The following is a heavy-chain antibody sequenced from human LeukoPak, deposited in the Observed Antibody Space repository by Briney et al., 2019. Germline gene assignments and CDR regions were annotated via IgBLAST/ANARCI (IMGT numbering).Heavy chain of an antibody. CDR3: ARDVRGGSYDSSGYYWDY. CDR2: IYYSGST. V-gene: IGHV4-59*06. Sequence: SETLSLTCTVSGGSINSYYWSWIRQHPGKGLEWIGYIYYSGSTYYNPSLKSRVTISVDTSKNQFSLKLSSVTAADTAVYYCARDVRGGSYDSSGYYWDYWGQGTLVTVSS. CDR1: GGSINSYY. J-gene: IGHJ4*02. D-gene: IGHD3-22*01.